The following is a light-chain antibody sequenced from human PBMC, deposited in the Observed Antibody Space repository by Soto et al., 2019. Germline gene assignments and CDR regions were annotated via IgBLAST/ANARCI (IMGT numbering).Light chain of an antibody. CDR1: QGISSY. Sequence: AIRMTQSPSSFSASTGDRVTITCRASQGISSYLAWYQQKPGKDPKLLIYAASTLQSGVPSRFRGSGSGTDFTLTISCLQSEDFATYYCQQYYSYPLTFGGGTKVEIK. J-gene: IGKJ4*01. CDR2: AAS. CDR3: QQYYSYPLT. V-gene: IGKV1-8*01.